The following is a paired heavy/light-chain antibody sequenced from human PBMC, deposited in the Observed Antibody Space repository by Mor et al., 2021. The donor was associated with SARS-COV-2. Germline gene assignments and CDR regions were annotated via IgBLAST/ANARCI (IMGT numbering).Light chain of an antibody. V-gene: IGLV2-14*03. CDR1: SSDIADYNS. CDR3: ISYTTNNNWV. Sequence: QSALTQPASVSGSPGQSITISCTATSSDIADYNSVSWYQHHPGKAPKLLIYDVSKRPSGVSYRLSGSKFGNTASLTISGLQAEDESDYYCISYTTNNNWVFGGGTKVTVL. J-gene: IGLJ3*02. CDR2: DVS.
Heavy chain of an antibody. CDR1: GYTFTSYW. CDR2: IYPYDSDT. Sequence: EVQLVQSGAEVKKPGESLRISCQASGYTFTSYWIAWVRQMPGKGLEWMGIIYPYDSDTRYSPSFQGQVTLSVDKSISTAYLQWSSLKASDTAMYYCARRGSGQLFDEYYFDLWGPGTLVTVSS. V-gene: IGHV5-51*01. CDR3: ARRGSGQLFDEYYFDL. J-gene: IGHJ4*02. D-gene: IGHD6-19*01.